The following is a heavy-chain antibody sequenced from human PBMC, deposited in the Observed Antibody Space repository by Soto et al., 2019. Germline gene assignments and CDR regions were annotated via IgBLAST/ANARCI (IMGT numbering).Heavy chain of an antibody. V-gene: IGHV1-46*04. D-gene: IGHD4-17*01. J-gene: IGHJ4*02. CDR3: TTVTTVDYYFDY. Sequence: ASVKVSCKASGYTFVSHYMHWVRQAPGQRPEWMGIIDLSGARTSYSQKMRDRVVITRNTSTSTVYMEMFSLTSEDTAVYYCTTVTTVDYYFDYWGQGTLVTVSS. CDR1: GYTFVSHY. CDR2: IDLSGART.